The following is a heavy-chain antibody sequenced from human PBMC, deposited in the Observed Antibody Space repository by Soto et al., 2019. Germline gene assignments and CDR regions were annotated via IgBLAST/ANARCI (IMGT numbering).Heavy chain of an antibody. CDR2: INPSGGST. J-gene: IGHJ6*01. Sequence: GASVKVSCKASGYTFTSYYMHWVRQAPGQGLEWMGIINPSGGSTSYAQKFQGRVTMTRDTYTSTVYMELSSLRSEDTAVYYCARVRGVVGYCSSTSCYGSRLNYYYGMEMWGQGT. V-gene: IGHV1-46*01. CDR1: GYTFTSYY. D-gene: IGHD2-2*01. CDR3: ARVRGVVGYCSSTSCYGSRLNYYYGMEM.